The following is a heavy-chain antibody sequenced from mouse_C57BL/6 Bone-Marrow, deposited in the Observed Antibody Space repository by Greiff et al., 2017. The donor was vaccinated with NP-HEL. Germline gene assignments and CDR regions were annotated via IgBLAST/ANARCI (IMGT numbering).Heavy chain of an antibody. CDR1: GFTFSDAW. CDR3: TTAYGGSPWFAY. D-gene: IGHD1-1*01. J-gene: IGHJ3*01. CDR2: IRNKANNHAT. Sequence: EVQRVESGGGLVQPGGSMKLSCAASGFTFSDAWMDWVRQSPEKGLEWVAEIRNKANNHATYYAESVKGRLTISRDDSKSSVYLQMNSIRAEDPGIDYCTTAYGGSPWFAYWGQGTLVTVSA. V-gene: IGHV6-6*01.